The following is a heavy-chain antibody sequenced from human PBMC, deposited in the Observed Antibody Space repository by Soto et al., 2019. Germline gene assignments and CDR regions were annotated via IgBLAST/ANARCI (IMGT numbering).Heavy chain of an antibody. CDR1: GGTFADFI. CDR3: ARNGTYRSSLSQYSGMDV. Sequence: QVQLVQSGAEVKEPGSSVKVSCKASGGTFADFIMNWVRQTPGQGLEWMGGIVPMFGTATYAEKFKGRVTISATGSTSTAYMELTSLRSEDTAAYYCARNGTYRSSLSQYSGMDVWGQGTTVTVSS. J-gene: IGHJ6*02. D-gene: IGHD6-6*01. CDR2: IVPMFGTA. V-gene: IGHV1-69*01.